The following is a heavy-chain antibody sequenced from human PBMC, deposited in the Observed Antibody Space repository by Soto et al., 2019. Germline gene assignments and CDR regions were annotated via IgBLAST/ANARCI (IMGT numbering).Heavy chain of an antibody. J-gene: IGHJ4*02. Sequence: QAGGSLRLSCSASGFTFSSYAMHWVRQAPGKGLEYVSAISSNGGSTYYADSVKGRFTISRDNSKNTLYLQMSSLRAEDTAVYYCVKGAKQWLAKDYFDYWGQGTLVTVSS. CDR2: ISSNGGST. D-gene: IGHD6-19*01. V-gene: IGHV3-64D*06. CDR3: VKGAKQWLAKDYFDY. CDR1: GFTFSSYA.